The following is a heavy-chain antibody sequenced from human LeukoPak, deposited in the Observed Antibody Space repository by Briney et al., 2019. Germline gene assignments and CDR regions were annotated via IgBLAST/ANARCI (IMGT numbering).Heavy chain of an antibody. Sequence: PSETLSLTCAVSGYSISSLYYWGWIRQPPGKGLEWITSIHHSGSTDYNPSLKSRVTISIDTSKNQFSLKVKYVTAADTAVYYCARLGYCTSTSCYPDYWGQGTLVTVSS. CDR1: GYSISSLYY. CDR3: ARLGYCTSTSCYPDY. CDR2: IHHSGST. J-gene: IGHJ4*02. V-gene: IGHV4-38-2*01. D-gene: IGHD2-2*01.